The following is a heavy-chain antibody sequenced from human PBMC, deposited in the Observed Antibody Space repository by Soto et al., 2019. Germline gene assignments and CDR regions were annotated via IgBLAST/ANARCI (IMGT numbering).Heavy chain of an antibody. V-gene: IGHV3-9*01. Sequence: EVQLVESGGGLIQPGRSLRLSCAASGFTFDNYAMHWVRQAPGKGLEWVSGISWDSGSIDYADSVRGRFTISRDNARNSRYLRMSSLRPEETALYYCAKDAAYYFDYWGQGTLVTVSA. CDR1: GFTFDNYA. J-gene: IGHJ4*02. CDR2: ISWDSGSI. D-gene: IGHD6-25*01. CDR3: AKDAAYYFDY.